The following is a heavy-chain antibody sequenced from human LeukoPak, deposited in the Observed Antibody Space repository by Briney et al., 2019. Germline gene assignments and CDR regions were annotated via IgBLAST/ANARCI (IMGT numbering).Heavy chain of an antibody. Sequence: SETLSLTCTVSGGSISSSSYYWGWIRQPPGKGLEWIGSIYYSGSTYYNPSLKSRVTISVDTSKNQFSLKLSSVTAADTAVYYCATYGHNSSGWYRSDYWGQGTLVTVSS. CDR2: IYYSGST. CDR1: GGSISSSSYY. J-gene: IGHJ4*02. D-gene: IGHD6-13*01. V-gene: IGHV4-39*01. CDR3: ATYGHNSSGWYRSDY.